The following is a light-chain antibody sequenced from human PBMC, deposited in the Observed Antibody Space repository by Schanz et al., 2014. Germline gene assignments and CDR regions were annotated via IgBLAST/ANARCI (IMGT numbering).Light chain of an antibody. J-gene: IGLJ2*01. Sequence: QSALTQPASVSGSPGQSITISCTGSSSDVGGYNHVSWYQQHPGKAPKLMIYDVSNRPSGVSNRFSGSKSGNTASLTISGLQAEDEADYYCSSYAGSNFVVFGGGTKLTVL. V-gene: IGLV2-14*01. CDR1: SSDVGGYNH. CDR3: SSYAGSNFVV. CDR2: DVS.